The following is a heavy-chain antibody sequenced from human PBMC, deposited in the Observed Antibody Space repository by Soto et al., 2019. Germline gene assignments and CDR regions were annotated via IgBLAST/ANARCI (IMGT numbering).Heavy chain of an antibody. CDR3: AKYSSGWYDGYFQY. D-gene: IGHD6-19*01. Sequence: ASVKVSCKASGYTFTSYCISWVRQAPVQGLEWMGWISAYNGNTNYAQKFQGRVTMTTDTSTSTAYMELRGLRSDDTAVYYCAKYSSGWYDGYFQYWGQGTLVTVSP. CDR2: ISAYNGNT. V-gene: IGHV1-18*01. J-gene: IGHJ1*01. CDR1: GYTFTSYC.